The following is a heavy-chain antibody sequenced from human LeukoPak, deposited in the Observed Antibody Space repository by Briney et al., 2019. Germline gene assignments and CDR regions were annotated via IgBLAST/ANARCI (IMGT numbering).Heavy chain of an antibody. CDR3: ARHSLDSASFLLFDY. CDR2: IYHSGSS. D-gene: IGHD1-26*01. J-gene: IGHJ4*02. Sequence: SETLSLTCTVSGGSISSYYWSWIRQPPGKGLEWIGYIYHSGSSNHNPSLKSRVTISVDTSKDQFSLKLSSVTAADTAVYYCARHSLDSASFLLFDYWGQGTLVTVSS. CDR1: GGSISSYY. V-gene: IGHV4-59*08.